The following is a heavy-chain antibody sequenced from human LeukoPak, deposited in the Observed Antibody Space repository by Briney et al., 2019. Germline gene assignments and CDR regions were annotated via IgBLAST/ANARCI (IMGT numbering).Heavy chain of an antibody. CDR1: GFTFSSYA. V-gene: IGHV3-23*01. CDR3: AKAVSSSYFDY. CDR2: ISGSGGST. Sequence: GGSLRLSCAASGFTFSSYAMSWVRQAPGKGLEWVSAISGSGGSTYYADSAKGRFTISRDNSKNTLYLQMDSLRAEDTAVYYCAKAVSSSYFDYWGQGTLVTVSS. J-gene: IGHJ4*02.